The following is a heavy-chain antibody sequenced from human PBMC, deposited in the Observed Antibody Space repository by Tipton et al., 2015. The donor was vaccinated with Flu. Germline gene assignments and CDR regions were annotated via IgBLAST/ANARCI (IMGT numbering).Heavy chain of an antibody. D-gene: IGHD3-3*01. V-gene: IGHV3-33*08. CDR2: IWYDGSNK. Sequence: SLRLSCAASGFTFSSYGMHWVRQAPGKGLEWVAVIWYDGSNKYYADSVKGRFTISRDNAKNSLYLQMNSLRAEDTAVYYCARVVFGVVMDPADDYWGQGTLVTVSS. J-gene: IGHJ4*02. CDR3: ARVVFGVVMDPADDY. CDR1: GFTFSSYG.